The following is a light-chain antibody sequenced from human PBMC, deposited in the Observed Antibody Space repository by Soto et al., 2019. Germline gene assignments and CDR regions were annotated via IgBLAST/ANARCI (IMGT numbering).Light chain of an antibody. J-gene: IGLJ1*01. CDR1: SSDVGGYNH. CDR3: CSYAGSPYV. Sequence: QSALTQPRSVSGSPGQSVTISCTGTSSDVGGYNHVSWYQQHPDKAPKLMIYGVSKRPSGVPDRFSGSKSGNTASLTISGLQAEDEADYYCCSYAGSPYVFGTGTKLTVL. V-gene: IGLV2-11*01. CDR2: GVS.